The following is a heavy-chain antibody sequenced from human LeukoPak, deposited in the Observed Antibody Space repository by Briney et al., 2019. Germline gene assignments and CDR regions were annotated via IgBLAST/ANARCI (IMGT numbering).Heavy chain of an antibody. Sequence: GGSLRLSCAASGFTFTNFEMNWVRQAPGKGLEWVSNISYSGSTTSYADSVKGRFTISRGNAKNSLYLQMNSLRAEDTAVYYCARAGPPAFDPWGQGTLVTVSS. CDR3: ARAGPPAFDP. J-gene: IGHJ5*02. CDR2: ISYSGSTT. CDR1: GFTFTNFE. V-gene: IGHV3-48*03.